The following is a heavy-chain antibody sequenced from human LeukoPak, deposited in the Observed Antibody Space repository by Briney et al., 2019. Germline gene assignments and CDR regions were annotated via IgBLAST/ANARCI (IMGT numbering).Heavy chain of an antibody. CDR1: GGSISSGSYY. CDR3: ARDRLVVPAATNWFDP. V-gene: IGHV4-61*02. CDR2: IYTSGST. Sequence: SETLSLTCTVSGGSISSGSYYWSWIRQPAGKGLEWIGRIYTSGSTNYNPSLKSRVTISVDTSKNQFSLKLSSVTAADTAVYYCARDRLVVPAATNWFDPWGQGTLVTVSS. J-gene: IGHJ5*02. D-gene: IGHD2-2*01.